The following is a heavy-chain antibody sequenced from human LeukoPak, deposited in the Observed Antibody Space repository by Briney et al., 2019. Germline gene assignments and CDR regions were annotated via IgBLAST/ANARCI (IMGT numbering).Heavy chain of an antibody. D-gene: IGHD1-26*01. CDR2: INPNSGGT. J-gene: IGHJ4*02. CDR3: ARGRSEWELHYGFDY. CDR1: GYTFTGYY. Sequence: ASVKVSCKASGYTFTGYYMHWVRQAPGQGLEWMGWINPNSGGTNYAQKFQGRVTMTRDTSISTAYMELSRLRSDDTAVYYCARGRSEWELHYGFDYWGQGTLVTVSS. V-gene: IGHV1-2*02.